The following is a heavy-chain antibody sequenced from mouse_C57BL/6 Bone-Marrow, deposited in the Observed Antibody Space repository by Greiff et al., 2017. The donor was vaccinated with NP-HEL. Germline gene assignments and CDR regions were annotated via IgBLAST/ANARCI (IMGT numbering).Heavy chain of an antibody. Sequence: VQLQQSGAELVRPGASVKLSCTASGFNIKDDYMHWVKQRPEQGLEWIGWIDPENGDTEYASKFQGKATITADTSSITAYLQLSSLTSEDTAVYYCTTKLMFAYWGQGTLVTVSA. CDR2: IDPENGDT. CDR3: TTKLMFAY. J-gene: IGHJ3*01. V-gene: IGHV14-4*01. CDR1: GFNIKDDY.